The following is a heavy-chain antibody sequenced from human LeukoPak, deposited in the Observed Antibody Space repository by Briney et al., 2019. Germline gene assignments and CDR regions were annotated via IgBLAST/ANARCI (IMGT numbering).Heavy chain of an antibody. CDR2: ISSSSSYT. V-gene: IGHV3-11*06. Sequence: GGSLRLSCAASGFTFSDYYMSWIRQAPGKGLEWVSYISSSSSYTNYADSVKGRFTISRDNAKNSLYLQMNSLRAEDTAVYYCARDTCSSTSCYDDYWGQGTLVTVSS. D-gene: IGHD2-2*01. CDR3: ARDTCSSTSCYDDY. CDR1: GFTFSDYY. J-gene: IGHJ4*02.